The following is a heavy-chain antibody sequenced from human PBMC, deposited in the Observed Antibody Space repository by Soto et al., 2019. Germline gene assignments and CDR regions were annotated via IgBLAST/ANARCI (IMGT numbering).Heavy chain of an antibody. D-gene: IGHD6-19*01. CDR2: IKSISDGETT. V-gene: IGHV3-15*07. CDR3: TRRIAVAGTYYFDY. J-gene: IGHJ4*02. CDR1: GSTFSHAW. Sequence: LLVESGGGFVQPGGSPRLSCVASGSTFSHAWMDWVRQAPGKGLEWVGRIKSISDGETTNYAASVAGRFTISRDDSKNTLFLHVNSLKTEDTGVYYCTRRIAVAGTYYFDYWGQGTLVTVSS.